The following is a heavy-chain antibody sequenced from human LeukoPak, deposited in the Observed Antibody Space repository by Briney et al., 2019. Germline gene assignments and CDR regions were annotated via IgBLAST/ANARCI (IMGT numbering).Heavy chain of an antibody. D-gene: IGHD3-3*01. CDR2: IIPNFGTA. J-gene: IGHJ6*02. CDR3: AKPMTYDFWSGYYSNGMDV. Sequence: ASVKVSCKASGGTFSSYAISWVRQAPGQGLEWMGGIIPNFGTANYAQKFQGRVTITADESTSTAYMELSSLRSEDTAVYYCAKPMTYDFWSGYYSNGMDVWGQGTTVTVSS. CDR1: GGTFSSYA. V-gene: IGHV1-69*13.